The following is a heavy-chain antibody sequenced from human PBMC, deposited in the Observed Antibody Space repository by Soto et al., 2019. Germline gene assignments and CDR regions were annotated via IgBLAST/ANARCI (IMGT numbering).Heavy chain of an antibody. D-gene: IGHD3-9*01. CDR1: GYSFTSYW. Sequence: GESLKISCKGSGYSFTSYWISWVRQMPGKGLEWMGRINTSDSYTNYSPSFQGHVTISADKSISTAYLQWSSLKASDTAKYYCARLIGDIWTGYTYYGMDVWGQGTTVTVSS. J-gene: IGHJ6*02. CDR2: INTSDSYT. V-gene: IGHV5-10-1*01. CDR3: ARLIGDIWTGYTYYGMDV.